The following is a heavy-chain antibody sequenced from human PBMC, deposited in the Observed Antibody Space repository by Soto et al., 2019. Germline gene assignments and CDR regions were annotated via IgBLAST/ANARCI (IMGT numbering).Heavy chain of an antibody. D-gene: IGHD5-12*01. Sequence: QVQLVQSGAEVRQPASSVKVSCKTSVGAFSSYAISWVRQAPGQGLEWMGGIVPIVATSTYAQKFQGRVTITADESTSTVHMELSSLRSDDTAVYYCVRVVAIPGYPDNWGQGTLVTVSS. J-gene: IGHJ4*02. CDR1: VGAFSSYA. CDR2: IVPIVATS. CDR3: VRVVAIPGYPDN. V-gene: IGHV1-69*12.